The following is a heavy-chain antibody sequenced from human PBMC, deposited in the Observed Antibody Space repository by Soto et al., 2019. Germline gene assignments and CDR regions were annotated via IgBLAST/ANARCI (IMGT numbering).Heavy chain of an antibody. CDR2: TYYSSKWYN. CDR1: VDSVSSNSAA. J-gene: IGHJ4*02. D-gene: IGHD5-12*01. Sequence: SQTLSLTSAISVDSVSSNSAACNWIRQSPSRGLEWLGRTYYSSKWYNDYAVSVKSRITINPDTSKNQFSLQLNSVTPEDTAVYYCAREGKSRGYDLFDYWGQGTLVTVSS. V-gene: IGHV6-1*01. CDR3: AREGKSRGYDLFDY.